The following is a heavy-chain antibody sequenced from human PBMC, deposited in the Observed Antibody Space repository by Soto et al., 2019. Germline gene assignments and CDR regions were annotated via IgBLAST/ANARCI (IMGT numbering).Heavy chain of an antibody. CDR1: GFTSSSYW. J-gene: IGHJ3*02. D-gene: IGHD3-22*01. Sequence: EVQLVESGGGLVQPGGSLRLSCAASGFTSSSYWIHWVRQAPGKGLVWVSRISNDGSSTNYADSVKGRFTISRDNAKNTVYRQMNSLRAEDTAVDYCARDTYYYDSSDHFSADAFDIWGQGTMVTVSS. CDR3: ARDTYYYDSSDHFSADAFDI. CDR2: ISNDGSST. V-gene: IGHV3-74*01.